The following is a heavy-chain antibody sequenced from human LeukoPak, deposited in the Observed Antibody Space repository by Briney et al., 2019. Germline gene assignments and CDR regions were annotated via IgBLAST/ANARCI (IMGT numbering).Heavy chain of an antibody. Sequence: GGSLRLFCAASGFTFSNARMNWVRQAPGKGLEWVGRIKTKTDDGATDYSAPVKGRFTISRDDSKTTLYLQMNGLKTEDTAIYYCTTYVGATAYWGQGTLVIVSS. CDR2: IKTKTDDGAT. CDR1: GFTFSNAR. CDR3: TTYVGATAY. V-gene: IGHV3-15*01. D-gene: IGHD1-26*01. J-gene: IGHJ4*02.